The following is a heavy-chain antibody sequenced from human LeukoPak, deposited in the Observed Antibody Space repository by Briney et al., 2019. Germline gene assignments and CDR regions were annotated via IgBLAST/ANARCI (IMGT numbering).Heavy chain of an antibody. J-gene: IGHJ3*02. CDR3: ATDQEGGGWGAFDI. CDR1: GYTLTELS. V-gene: IGHV1-24*01. CDR2: FDPEDGET. Sequence: ASVKVSCKVSGYTLTELSMHWVRQAPGKGLEWMGGFDPEDGETIYAQKFQGRVTMTEDTSTDTAYMELSSLRPEDTAVYYCATDQEGGGWGAFDIWGQGTMVTVSS. D-gene: IGHD5-12*01.